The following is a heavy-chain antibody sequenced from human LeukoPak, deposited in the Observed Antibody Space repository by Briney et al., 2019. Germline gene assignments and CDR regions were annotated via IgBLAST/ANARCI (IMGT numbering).Heavy chain of an antibody. Sequence: WASVKVSCKASGGTFSSYAISWVRQAPGQGLEWMGGIIPIFGTADYAQKFQGRVTITADESTSTAYMELSSLRSEDTAVYYCARDSVPAVVYGYDPTFDYWGQGTLVTVSS. CDR2: IIPIFGTA. J-gene: IGHJ4*02. V-gene: IGHV1-69*13. D-gene: IGHD5-12*01. CDR3: ARDSVPAVVYGYDPTFDY. CDR1: GGTFSSYA.